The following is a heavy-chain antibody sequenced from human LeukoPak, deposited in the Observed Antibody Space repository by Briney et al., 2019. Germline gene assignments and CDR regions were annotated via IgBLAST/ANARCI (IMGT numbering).Heavy chain of an antibody. V-gene: IGHV4-39*07. CDR2: DSYSGSL. D-gene: IGHD3-22*01. Sequence: SETLSLTCIVSGGSMSTTIYYWGWIRQPSGTGLEWIGCDSYSGSLHYNPSLKSRVTISVDKSKNQFSLKLSSVTAADTAVYYCARDKSGDYYDSSGYSDYYYMDVWGKGTTVTVSS. CDR1: GGSMSTTIYY. CDR3: ARDKSGDYYDSSGYSDYYYMDV. J-gene: IGHJ6*03.